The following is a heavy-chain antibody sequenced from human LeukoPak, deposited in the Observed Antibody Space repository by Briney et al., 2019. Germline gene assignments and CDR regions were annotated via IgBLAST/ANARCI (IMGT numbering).Heavy chain of an antibody. CDR2: IKEDGSEK. CDR1: GFTFSGYW. D-gene: IGHD4-17*01. J-gene: IGHJ5*02. Sequence: GGSLRLSCAASGFTFSGYWMSWVRQTPGKGLECVANIKEDGSEKYYVDSVKGRFTISRDNAENSLFLQMNSLRAEDTAVYYCGRGHYGDYAWGQGTLVTVSS. V-gene: IGHV3-7*01. CDR3: GRGHYGDYA.